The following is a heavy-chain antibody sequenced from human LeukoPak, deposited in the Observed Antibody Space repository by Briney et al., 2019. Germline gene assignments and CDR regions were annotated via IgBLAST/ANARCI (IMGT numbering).Heavy chain of an antibody. D-gene: IGHD3-3*01. CDR2: INTDGSST. V-gene: IGHV3-74*01. J-gene: IGHJ4*02. Sequence: PGGSLRLSCAASGFTFSSYWMHWVRQAPGNGLVWVSRINTDGSSTSYADSVKGRFTISRDNAKNTLYLQMNSLRAEDTAVYYCARDLGYYDFWSGYWGGQGTLVTVSS. CDR1: GFTFSSYW. CDR3: ARDLGYYDFWSGYW.